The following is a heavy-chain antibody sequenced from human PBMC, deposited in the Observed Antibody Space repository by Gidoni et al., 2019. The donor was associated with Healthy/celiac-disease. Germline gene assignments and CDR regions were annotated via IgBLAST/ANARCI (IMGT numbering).Heavy chain of an antibody. CDR3: ARVLRPDWGIVGATWFDY. V-gene: IGHV3-74*01. D-gene: IGHD1-26*01. J-gene: IGHJ4*02. CDR1: GFNFSSYW. Sequence: EVQLLESGGGLVQPGGSLRVSCAASGFNFSSYWKPWVRHAPGKGLVWVSRIDSDVSSTSYADSVKGRFTISRDNAKHTLYLQMNSLRAEDTAVYYCARVLRPDWGIVGATWFDYWGQGTLVTVSS. CDR2: IDSDVSST.